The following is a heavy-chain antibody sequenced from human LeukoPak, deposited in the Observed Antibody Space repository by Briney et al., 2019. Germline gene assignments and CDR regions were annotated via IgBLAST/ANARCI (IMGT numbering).Heavy chain of an antibody. J-gene: IGHJ4*02. Sequence: GGSLRLSCAASGFTFSSYGMHWVGQAPGKGVEGVAFIRYDGSNKYYADSVKGRFTISRDNSKNTLYLQMNSLRAEDTAVYYCAKEYIVVVPAAMDFDYWGQGTLVTVSS. CDR3: AKEYIVVVPAAMDFDY. V-gene: IGHV3-30*02. D-gene: IGHD2-2*01. CDR2: IRYDGSNK. CDR1: GFTFSSYG.